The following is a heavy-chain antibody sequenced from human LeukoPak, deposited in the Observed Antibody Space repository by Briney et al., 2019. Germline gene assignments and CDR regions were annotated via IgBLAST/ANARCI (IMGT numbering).Heavy chain of an antibody. J-gene: IGHJ4*02. Sequence: SETLSLTCAVYGGSFSGYYWSWIRQPPGKGLEWIGEINHSGSTNYNPSLKSRVTISVDTSKNQFSLKLSSVTAADTAVYYCARGRTNWLFRTDDFDYWGQGTLVTVSS. V-gene: IGHV4-34*01. D-gene: IGHD3-22*01. CDR2: INHSGST. CDR3: ARGRTNWLFRTDDFDY. CDR1: GGSFSGYY.